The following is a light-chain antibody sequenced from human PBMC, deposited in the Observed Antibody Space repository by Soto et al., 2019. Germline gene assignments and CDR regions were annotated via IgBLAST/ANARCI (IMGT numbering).Light chain of an antibody. J-gene: IGKJ1*01. CDR1: LSVSVY. CDR2: GAS. CDR3: QHYGGLWT. V-gene: IGKV3-20*01. Sequence: VVSTQSPATLSLSTGERATLSCRTSLSVSVYLDWYQQKPGQAPRLLISGASSRATGIPDRFSGSGSGTDFTLTISRLEPEDFATYYCQHYGGLWTFGLGTEVDI.